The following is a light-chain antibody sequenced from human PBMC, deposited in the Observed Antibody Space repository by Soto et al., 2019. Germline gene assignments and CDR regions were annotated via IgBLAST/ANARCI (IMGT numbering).Light chain of an antibody. CDR1: QSVSSN. CDR3: QQYGSSPWT. Sequence: IVMKHSPATLSVSPGERATLSCRASQSVSSNLAWYQQKPGQAPRLLIYGASTRATGIPARFSGSGSGTEFTLTISSLQSEDFAVYYCQQYGSSPWTFGQGTKVDVK. J-gene: IGKJ1*01. V-gene: IGKV3-15*01. CDR2: GAS.